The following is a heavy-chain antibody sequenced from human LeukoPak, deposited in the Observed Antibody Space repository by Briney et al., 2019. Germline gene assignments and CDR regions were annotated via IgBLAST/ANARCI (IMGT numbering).Heavy chain of an antibody. V-gene: IGHV4-39*02. Sequence: ASETLSLTCTVSGGSISSSSYYWGWIRQPPGKGLEWIGSIYYSGSTYYNPSLKSRVTISVDTSKNQFSLKLSSVTAADTAVYYCARDVVLDAFDIWGQGTMVTVSS. J-gene: IGHJ3*02. CDR2: IYYSGST. CDR1: GGSISSSSYY. D-gene: IGHD2-21*01. CDR3: ARDVVLDAFDI.